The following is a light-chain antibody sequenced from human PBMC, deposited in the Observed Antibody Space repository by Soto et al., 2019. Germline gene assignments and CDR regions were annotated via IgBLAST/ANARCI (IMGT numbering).Light chain of an antibody. CDR3: SSYTTSSTLLYV. V-gene: IGLV2-14*01. Sequence: QSVLTQPASVSGSPGQSITISCTGTSSDVGGYNSVSWYQQHPGKAPKLMISEVSNRPSGVSNRFSGSKSGNTASLTISGIQAEEAADYYCSSYTTSSTLLYVFGTGTKLTVL. J-gene: IGLJ1*01. CDR2: EVS. CDR1: SSDVGGYNS.